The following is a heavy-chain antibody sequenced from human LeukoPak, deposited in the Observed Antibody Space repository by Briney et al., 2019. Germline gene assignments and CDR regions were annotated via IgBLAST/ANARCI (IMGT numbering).Heavy chain of an antibody. D-gene: IGHD3-10*01. V-gene: IGHV4-30-4*01. CDR3: ARTTYGSGSYGGLIRTWARKHDAFDI. Sequence: SETLSLTCTVSGGSISSGDYYWSWIRQPPGKGLEWIGYIYYSGSTYYNPSLKSRVTISVDTSKNQFSLKLSSVTAADTAVYYCARTTYGSGSYGGLIRTWARKHDAFDIWGQGTMVTVSS. CDR1: GGSISSGDYY. CDR2: IYYSGST. J-gene: IGHJ3*02.